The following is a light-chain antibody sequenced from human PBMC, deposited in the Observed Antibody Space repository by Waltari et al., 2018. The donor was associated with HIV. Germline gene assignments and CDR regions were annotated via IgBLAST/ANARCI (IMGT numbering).Light chain of an antibody. J-gene: IGLJ2*01. CDR1: SSDVGSYNL. Sequence: QSALTQPASVSGSLGQSITISCTGTSSDVGSYNLVSWYQQHPGKAPKLMIYEVTKRAAGVSKRYSGSKAGNAASLTISGLQAEDEADNYCCSYSGTSTLVFGGGTKLTVL. CDR3: CSYSGTSTLV. V-gene: IGLV2-23*02. CDR2: EVT.